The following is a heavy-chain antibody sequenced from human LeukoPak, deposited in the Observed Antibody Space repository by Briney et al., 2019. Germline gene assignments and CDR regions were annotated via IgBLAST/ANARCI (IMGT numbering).Heavy chain of an antibody. J-gene: IGHJ3*01. CDR3: TSLVVTDNWAFDV. CDR2: ISHDGSSL. CDR1: GLTFSRYW. Sequence: GSLRLSCAASGLTFSRYWMHWVRQAPGKGLVWVSRISHDGSSLSYADSVRGRFIIPRDNAKNTMYLQMNSLRAEDTAVYFCTSLVVTDNWAFDVWGQGTTVTVSS. D-gene: IGHD2-21*02. V-gene: IGHV3-74*01.